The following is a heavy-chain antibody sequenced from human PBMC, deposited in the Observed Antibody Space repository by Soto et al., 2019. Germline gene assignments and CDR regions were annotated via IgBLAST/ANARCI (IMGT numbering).Heavy chain of an antibody. V-gene: IGHV3-23*01. J-gene: IGHJ3*02. CDR3: AKDLGYCSAEGCSAFDI. Sequence: GGSLRLSCAASGFTFSSYAMSWVRQAPGKGLEWVSAISGSGGSTYYADSVKGRFTISRDNSKNTLYLQMNSLRAEDTAVYYCAKDLGYCSAEGCSAFDIWGQGTMVTVSS. D-gene: IGHD2-15*01. CDR2: ISGSGGST. CDR1: GFTFSSYA.